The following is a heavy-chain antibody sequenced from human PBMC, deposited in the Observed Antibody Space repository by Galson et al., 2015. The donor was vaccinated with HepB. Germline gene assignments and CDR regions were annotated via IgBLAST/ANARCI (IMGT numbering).Heavy chain of an antibody. CDR1: GSSISSGYY. J-gene: IGHJ4*02. Sequence: SETLSLTCTVSGSSISSGYYWGWIRQPPGKGLEWIGSIYHSGSTYYNPSLKSRVTISVDTSKNQFSLKLSSVTAADTAVYYCARIRKPIAAAGQVAFFDYWGQGTLVTVSS. V-gene: IGHV4-38-2*02. D-gene: IGHD6-13*01. CDR3: ARIRKPIAAAGQVAFFDY. CDR2: IYHSGST.